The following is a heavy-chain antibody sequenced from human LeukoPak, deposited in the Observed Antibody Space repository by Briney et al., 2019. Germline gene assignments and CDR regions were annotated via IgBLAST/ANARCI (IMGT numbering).Heavy chain of an antibody. D-gene: IGHD3-3*01. Sequence: SETLSLTCSVSDGSINSYYWNWIRRPPGKGLEWIGYIYYNGNTNYSPSLKSRVTMSVDTSKNLFSLKVSSVTAADTAVYYCARVVWFWSAYYTLSHFDPWGQGTLVTVSS. CDR3: ARVVWFWSAYYTLSHFDP. J-gene: IGHJ5*02. CDR2: IYYNGNT. CDR1: DGSINSYY. V-gene: IGHV4-59*01.